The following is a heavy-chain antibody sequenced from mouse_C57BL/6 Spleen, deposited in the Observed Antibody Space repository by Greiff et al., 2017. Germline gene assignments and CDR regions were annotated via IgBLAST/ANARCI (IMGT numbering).Heavy chain of an antibody. D-gene: IGHD2-4*01. Sequence: DVQLVESGGGLVKPGGSLKLSCAASGFTFSSYAMSWVRQTPEKRLEWVATISDGGSYTYYPDNVKGRFTISSDHAKNNPYLQLSHLKSEDTAMYYCARDNDYDPYCYAMDYWGQGTSVTVSS. CDR2: ISDGGSYT. CDR1: GFTFSSYA. CDR3: ARDNDYDPYCYAMDY. J-gene: IGHJ4*01. V-gene: IGHV5-4*01.